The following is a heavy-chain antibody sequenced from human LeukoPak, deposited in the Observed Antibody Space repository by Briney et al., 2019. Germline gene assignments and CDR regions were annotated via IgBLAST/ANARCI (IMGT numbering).Heavy chain of an antibody. CDR1: GGSISSGDYY. CDR3: ARINGAAIFH. D-gene: IGHD2-2*01. Sequence: SETLSLTCTDSGGSISSGDYYWSWIRQPPGKGLEWIGYIYYSGSTYYNPSLKSRVTISVDTSKNQFSLKLSSVTAADTAVYYCARINGAAIFHWGQGTLVTVSS. CDR2: IYYSGST. J-gene: IGHJ4*02. V-gene: IGHV4-30-4*08.